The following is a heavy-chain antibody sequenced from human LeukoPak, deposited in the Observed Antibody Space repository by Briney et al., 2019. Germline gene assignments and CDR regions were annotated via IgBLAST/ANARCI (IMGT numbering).Heavy chain of an antibody. D-gene: IGHD3-16*02. CDR2: INHSGST. CDR1: GGSFSGYY. J-gene: IGHJ5*02. CDR3: ARAGIMITFGGVIARYNWFDP. Sequence: PSETLSLTCAVYGGSFSGYYWSWIRQPPGKGLEWIGEINHSGSTNYNPSLKSRVTISVDTSKNQLPLKLSSVTAADTAVYYCARAGIMITFGGVIARYNWFDPWGQGTLVTVSS. V-gene: IGHV4-34*01.